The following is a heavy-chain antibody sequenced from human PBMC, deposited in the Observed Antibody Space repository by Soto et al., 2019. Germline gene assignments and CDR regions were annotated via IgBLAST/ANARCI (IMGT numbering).Heavy chain of an antibody. Sequence: QVQLVESGGGVVQPGRSLRLSCAASGFTFSSYAMHWVRQAPGKGLEWVAFISYDGSNKYYADSVKGRFTISRDNSKNTLYLQMNTRRAEDTAVYYCAREGGGSGWSGVDYWGQGTLVTVSS. D-gene: IGHD6-19*01. CDR3: AREGGGSGWSGVDY. J-gene: IGHJ4*02. V-gene: IGHV3-30-3*01. CDR2: ISYDGSNK. CDR1: GFTFSSYA.